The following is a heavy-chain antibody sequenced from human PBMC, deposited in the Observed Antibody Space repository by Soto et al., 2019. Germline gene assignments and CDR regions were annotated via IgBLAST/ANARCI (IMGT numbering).Heavy chain of an antibody. V-gene: IGHV1-2*02. Sequence: ASVKVSCKASGYSFTDYYMHWVRQAPGQGLEWMGWINPYRGATNYAQKFQGRVTMTRDTSISTAYMELSRLRSDDAAVYWCAREHVRPRTGAMDVWGQGTTVTVSS. CDR3: AREHVRPRTGAMDV. J-gene: IGHJ6*02. CDR2: INPYRGAT. CDR1: GYSFTDYY. D-gene: IGHD1-1*01.